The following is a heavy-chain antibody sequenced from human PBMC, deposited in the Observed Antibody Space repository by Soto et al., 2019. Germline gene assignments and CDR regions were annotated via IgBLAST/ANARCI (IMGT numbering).Heavy chain of an antibody. CDR2: INAGIGNT. V-gene: IGHV1-3*01. J-gene: IGHJ3*02. Sequence: ASVKVSCKASGYTFTSYAMHWVRQAPGQRLEWMGWINAGIGNTKYSQNSQGRFPITGDIPASTAYRELSSLRSEFRAVYYCARERVVVVLNAFDIWGKGTMVTV. CDR1: GYTFTSYA. D-gene: IGHD2-2*01. CDR3: ARERVVVVLNAFDI.